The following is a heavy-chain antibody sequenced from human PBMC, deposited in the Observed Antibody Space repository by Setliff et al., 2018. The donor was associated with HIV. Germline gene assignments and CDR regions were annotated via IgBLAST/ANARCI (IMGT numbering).Heavy chain of an antibody. CDR1: GGSMDNYY. CDR3: ARAQMHRGVVAWSLYYFDY. D-gene: IGHD3-10*01. Sequence: PLETLSLTCIVSGGSMDNYYWNWVRQTPGKGLEWIGYIYESAYSHYTVSLRSRVTISMDTSKNQFSLTLRSVTAADRAVYYCARAQMHRGVVAWSLYYFDYWGQGALVTVSS. V-gene: IGHV4-59*01. J-gene: IGHJ4*02. CDR2: IYESAYS.